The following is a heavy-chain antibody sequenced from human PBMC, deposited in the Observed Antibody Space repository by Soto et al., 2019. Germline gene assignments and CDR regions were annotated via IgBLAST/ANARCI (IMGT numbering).Heavy chain of an antibody. CDR3: ASLQRDDSSGYYSYYFDY. CDR1: GGSISSYY. Sequence: SETLSLTCTVSGGSISSYYWSWIRQPPGKGLEWIGYIYYSGGTNYNPSLKSRVTISVDTSKNQFSLKLSSVTAADTAVYYCASLQRDDSSGYYSYYFDYWGQGTLVTVSS. CDR2: IYYSGGT. D-gene: IGHD3-22*01. V-gene: IGHV4-59*01. J-gene: IGHJ4*02.